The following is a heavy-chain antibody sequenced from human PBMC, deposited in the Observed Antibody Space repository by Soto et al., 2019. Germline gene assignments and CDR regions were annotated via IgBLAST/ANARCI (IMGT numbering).Heavy chain of an antibody. V-gene: IGHV1-2*02. CDR2: IGPETGAT. CDR1: GYTFTGHY. D-gene: IGHD1-26*01. J-gene: IGHJ4*02. CDR3: GRGRSGQIVVFY. Sequence: ASVKVSCKASGYTFTGHYIHWVRQAPEQGPEWMGEIGPETGATRYAQKFQGRVTMTRDMSITTVYMELNNLSPDDTAVYYCGRGRSGQIVVFYWGQGTPVTVS.